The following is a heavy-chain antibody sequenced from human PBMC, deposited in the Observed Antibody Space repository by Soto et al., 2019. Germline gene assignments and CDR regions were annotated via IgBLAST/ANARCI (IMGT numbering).Heavy chain of an antibody. J-gene: IGHJ3*02. CDR3: ARDYDFWSGHAAFDI. V-gene: IGHV1-2*02. D-gene: IGHD3-3*01. Sequence: ASVKVSCKASGYTFTGYYMHWVRQAPGQGLECMGWINPNSGGTNYAQKFQGRVTMTRDTSISTAYMELSRLRSDDTAVYYCARDYDFWSGHAAFDIWGQGTMVTVSS. CDR2: INPNSGGT. CDR1: GYTFTGYY.